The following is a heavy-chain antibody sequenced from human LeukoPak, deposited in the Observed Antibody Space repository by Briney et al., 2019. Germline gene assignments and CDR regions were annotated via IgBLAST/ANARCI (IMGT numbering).Heavy chain of an antibody. J-gene: IGHJ5*02. D-gene: IGHD4-17*01. CDR3: ARSRMTTIGWFDL. Sequence: ASVKVSCKTSGYTFIDYYLHWVRQAPGQGLEWMGWLNPNSGVTNYAQTFQGRVTMTRDTSMRTAYMELSRLRSDDTAVYYCARSRMTTIGWFDLWGQGTLVTVAS. CDR1: GYTFIDYY. CDR2: LNPNSGVT. V-gene: IGHV1-2*02.